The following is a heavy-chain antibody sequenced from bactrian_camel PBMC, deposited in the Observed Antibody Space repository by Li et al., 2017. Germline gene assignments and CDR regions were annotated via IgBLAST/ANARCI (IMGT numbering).Heavy chain of an antibody. CDR3: AARDYSCGDLSEGRFTV. CDR2: VGSDGST. Sequence: VQLVESGGGLVQPGGSLRLSCVASELPDERCSMGWYRQFPGTERELVSYVGSDGSTYYADFVRGRFTISRDSAKNTVYLKMNSLKPEDTAMYYCAARDYSCGDLSEGRFTVWGQGTQVTVS. J-gene: IGHJ4*01. CDR1: ELPDERCS. V-gene: IGHV3S9*01. D-gene: IGHD5*01.